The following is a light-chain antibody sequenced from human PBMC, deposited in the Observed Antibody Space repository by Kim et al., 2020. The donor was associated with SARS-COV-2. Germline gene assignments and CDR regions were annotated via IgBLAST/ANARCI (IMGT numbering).Light chain of an antibody. Sequence: ASVKLTCTLSSGHSSYAIGWHQQQPEKGPRYLMKLNGDGSHSKGDGIPDRFSGSSSGAERYLTISSLQSEDEADYYCQTWGTGIRVFGGGTQLTVL. J-gene: IGLJ2*01. CDR3: QTWGTGIRV. CDR1: SGHSSYA. V-gene: IGLV4-69*01. CDR2: LNGDGSH.